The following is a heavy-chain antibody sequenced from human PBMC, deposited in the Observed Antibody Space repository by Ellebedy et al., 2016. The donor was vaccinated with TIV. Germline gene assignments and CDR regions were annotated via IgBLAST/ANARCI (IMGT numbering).Heavy chain of an antibody. CDR2: INGGNGDT. Sequence: AASVKVSCKASGDTITRYALHWVRQAPGQRPEWMGWINGGNGDTSYSQKFKGRVTLTRDTSASTAYMELSSLRFDDTAVYYCARTSDSSTYYQYYYGVDVWGQGTTVTVSS. CDR3: ARTSDSSTYYQYYYGVDV. D-gene: IGHD3-22*01. J-gene: IGHJ6*02. CDR1: GDTITRYA. V-gene: IGHV1-3*01.